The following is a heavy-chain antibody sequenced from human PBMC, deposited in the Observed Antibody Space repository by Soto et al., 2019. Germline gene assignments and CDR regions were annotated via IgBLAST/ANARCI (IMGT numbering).Heavy chain of an antibody. CDR2: ISYDGSNK. Sequence: PGGSLRLSCAASGFTFSSYGMHWVRQAPGKGLEWVAVISYDGSNKYYADSVKGRFTISRDNSNNTLYLQMNSLRAEDTAVYYCAKVDRALMVYDAFDIWGQGTMVTVSS. CDR1: GFTFSSYG. CDR3: AKVDRALMVYDAFDI. D-gene: IGHD2-8*01. J-gene: IGHJ3*02. V-gene: IGHV3-30*18.